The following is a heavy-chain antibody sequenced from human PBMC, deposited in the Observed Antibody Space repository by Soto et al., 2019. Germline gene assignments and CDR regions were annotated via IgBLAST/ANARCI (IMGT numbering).Heavy chain of an antibody. V-gene: IGHV4-39*01. CDR1: GGSVYSNGHY. J-gene: IGHJ4*02. CDR3: GKILVGATGHTDADS. Sequence: PSETLSLTCIVSGGSVYSNGHYWGWIRQPPGKGLEWIGSIDNNGVTNYNSSLKSRVTISRDTSKNQFSLRVTSVTAADTAVYYCGKILVGATGHTDADSWGPGTLVTVSS. CDR2: IDNNGVT. D-gene: IGHD2-15*01.